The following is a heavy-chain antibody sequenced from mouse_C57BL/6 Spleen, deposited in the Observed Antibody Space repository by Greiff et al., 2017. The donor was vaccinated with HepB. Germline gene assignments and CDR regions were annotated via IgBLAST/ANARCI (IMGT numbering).Heavy chain of an antibody. V-gene: IGHV1-66*01. J-gene: IGHJ3*01. D-gene: IGHD4-1*01. Sequence: QVQLKESGPELVKPGASVKISCKASGYSFTSYYIHWVKQRPGQGLEWIGWIYPGSGNTKYNEKFKGKATLTADTSSSTAYMQLSSLTSEDSAVYYCARSNWGFAYWGQGTLVTVSA. CDR1: GYSFTSYY. CDR2: IYPGSGNT. CDR3: ARSNWGFAY.